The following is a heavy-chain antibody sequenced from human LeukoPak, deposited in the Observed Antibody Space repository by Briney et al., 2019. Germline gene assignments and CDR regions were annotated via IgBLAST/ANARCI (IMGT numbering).Heavy chain of an antibody. D-gene: IGHD3-22*01. Sequence: GGSLRLSCAASGFTFSSYSMNWVRQAPGKGLEWFSIISSTSDYIYYADSVKGRFTISRDNAKNSLYLQMNSLRAEDTAVYYCAKDSGYYKPFDYWGQGTLVTVSS. J-gene: IGHJ4*02. V-gene: IGHV3-21*04. CDR2: ISSTSDYI. CDR3: AKDSGYYKPFDY. CDR1: GFTFSSYS.